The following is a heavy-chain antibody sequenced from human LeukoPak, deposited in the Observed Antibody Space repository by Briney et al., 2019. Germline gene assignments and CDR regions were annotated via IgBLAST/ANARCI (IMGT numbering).Heavy chain of an antibody. CDR2: ISYDGSNK. CDR1: GFTFSSYA. V-gene: IGHV3-30-3*01. D-gene: IGHD1-26*01. CDR3: ARAYSGSYDYFDY. Sequence: HPGRFLRLSCAASGFTFSSYAMHWVRQAPGKGLEWVAVISYDGSNKYYADSVKGRFTISRDNSKNTLYLQMNSLRAEDTAVYYCARAYSGSYDYFDYWGQGTLVTVSS. J-gene: IGHJ4*02.